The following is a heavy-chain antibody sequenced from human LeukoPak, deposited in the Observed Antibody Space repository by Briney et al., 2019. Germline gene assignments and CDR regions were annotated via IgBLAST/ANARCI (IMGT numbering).Heavy chain of an antibody. CDR1: GGSFSGYY. Sequence: SETLSLTCAVYGGSFSGYYWSWIRQPPGKGLEWIGEINHSGSTNYNPSLKSRVTISVDTSKNQFSLKLSSVTAADTAVYYCAGSSGSGWMVDSWGQGILVTVSS. D-gene: IGHD6-19*01. V-gene: IGHV4-34*01. J-gene: IGHJ4*02. CDR2: INHSGST. CDR3: AGSSGSGWMVDS.